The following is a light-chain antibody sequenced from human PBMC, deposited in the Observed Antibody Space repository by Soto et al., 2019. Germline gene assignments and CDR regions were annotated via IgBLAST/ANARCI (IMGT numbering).Light chain of an antibody. CDR3: QQYDSSLT. V-gene: IGKV3-20*01. J-gene: IGKJ1*01. CDR2: GAS. Sequence: DIVLTQSPASLSLPPGERATLSCRASQSVSSSFLAWYQQKPGQAPRLLIYGASRRATGIADRFTGSGSGTGFTLTISRLEPEDYAVYYCQQYDSSLTFGLGTTMEIK. CDR1: QSVSSSF.